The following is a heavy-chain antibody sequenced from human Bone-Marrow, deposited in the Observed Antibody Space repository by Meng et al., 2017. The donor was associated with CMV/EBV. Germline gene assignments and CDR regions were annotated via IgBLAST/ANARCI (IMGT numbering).Heavy chain of an antibody. CDR3: AKDRRPGRIVVVVAATRYYYYGMDV. D-gene: IGHD2-15*01. CDR2: TSYDGNTK. CDR1: GFSLRNYA. Sequence: GESLKISCAASGFSLRNYAVHWVRQAPGRGLEWVATTSYDGNTKYYADSVKGRFTVSRDNSKNTLYLQMNSLRAEDTAVYYCAKDRRPGRIVVVVAATRYYYYGMDVWGQGTTVTVSS. J-gene: IGHJ6*02. V-gene: IGHV3-30-3*01.